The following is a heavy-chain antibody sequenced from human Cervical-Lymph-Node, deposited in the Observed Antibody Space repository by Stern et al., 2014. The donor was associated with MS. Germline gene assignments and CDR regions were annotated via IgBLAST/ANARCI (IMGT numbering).Heavy chain of an antibody. Sequence: QVQLQESGPGLVKPSETLSLTCTVSGGSITNRDYWGWIRQSPGKGLEWIGSVYYSGITYYRPSLKSRATISIDTSLNQFFLRVTSVTATDTAVYFCARGVTAVTNYVPNWCFDLWGRGTLVTVSS. D-gene: IGHD4-11*01. J-gene: IGHJ2*01. CDR3: ARGVTAVTNYVPNWCFDL. V-gene: IGHV4-39*02. CDR2: VYYSGIT. CDR1: GGSITNRDY.